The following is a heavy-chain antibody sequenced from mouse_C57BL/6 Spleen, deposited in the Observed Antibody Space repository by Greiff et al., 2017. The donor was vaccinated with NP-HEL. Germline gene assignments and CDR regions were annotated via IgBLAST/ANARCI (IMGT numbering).Heavy chain of an antibody. V-gene: IGHV1-19*01. Sequence: EVQLQQSGPVLVKPGASVKMSCKASGYTFTDYYMNWVKQSHGKSLEWIGVINPYNGGTSYNQKFKGKATLTVDKSSSTAYMELNSLTSEDSAVYYCARSEPYYAMDYWGQGTSVTVSS. J-gene: IGHJ4*01. CDR1: GYTFTDYY. CDR2: INPYNGGT. CDR3: ARSEPYYAMDY.